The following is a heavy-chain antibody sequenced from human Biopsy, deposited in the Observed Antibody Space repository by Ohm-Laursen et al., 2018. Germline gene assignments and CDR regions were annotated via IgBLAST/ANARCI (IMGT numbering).Heavy chain of an antibody. J-gene: IGHJ6*02. CDR1: GYTFTSYD. D-gene: IGHD3-10*01. CDR2: MNPNSGNT. CDR3: ARGSFWFGGNYYYYGMDV. V-gene: IGHV1-8*01. Sequence: ASVKLSCKASGYTFTSYDINWVRQATGQGLEWMGWMNPNSGNTDYAQKFQGRVTMTRNTSISTAYMELNSLRSEDTAVYYCARGSFWFGGNYYYYGMDVWGQGTTVTVSS.